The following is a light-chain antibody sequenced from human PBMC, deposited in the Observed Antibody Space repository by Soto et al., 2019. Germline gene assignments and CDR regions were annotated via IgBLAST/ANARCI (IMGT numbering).Light chain of an antibody. CDR3: QQRSNWPVLT. V-gene: IGKV1-8*01. CDR1: QGISSY. J-gene: IGKJ4*01. CDR2: AAS. Sequence: AVRVTRSPSSLSASPGDRVAITCLASQGISSYLAWYQQKPGKAPKLLIYAASTLQSGVPSRFSGSGSGTDFTLTISSLEPEDFAVYYCQQRSNWPVLTFGGGTKV.